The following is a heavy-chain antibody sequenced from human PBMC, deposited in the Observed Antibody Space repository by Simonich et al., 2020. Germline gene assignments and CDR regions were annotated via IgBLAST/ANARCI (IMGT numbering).Heavy chain of an antibody. CDR2: IRGSGGST. Sequence: GGGLVQPGGSLRLSCAASGFTFSSYAMSWVRQAPRKGLECVSAIRGSGGSTYYADSVKGRFTISRDNSKNTLYLQMNSLRAEDTAVYYCAKDLGERITMIVVVIDAFDIWGQGTMVTVSS. CDR1: GFTFSSYA. CDR3: AKDLGERITMIVVVIDAFDI. V-gene: IGHV3-23*01. D-gene: IGHD3-22*01. J-gene: IGHJ3*02.